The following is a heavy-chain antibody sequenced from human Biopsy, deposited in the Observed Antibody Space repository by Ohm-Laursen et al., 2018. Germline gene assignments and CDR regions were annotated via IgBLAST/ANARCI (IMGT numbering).Heavy chain of an antibody. V-gene: IGHV4-39*01. CDR3: ARSPPPYYYDNSGYYWVN. J-gene: IGHJ4*02. CDR1: GGSISSSTFY. Sequence: SETLSLTCTVSGGSISSSTFYWGWIRQPPGKGLEWIGSVDYSGSGHYNPSLESRITISVDTSKNQFSLRLSSVTAADTAVYYCARSPPPYYYDNSGYYWVNWGQGTLVTVSS. CDR2: VDYSGSG. D-gene: IGHD3-22*01.